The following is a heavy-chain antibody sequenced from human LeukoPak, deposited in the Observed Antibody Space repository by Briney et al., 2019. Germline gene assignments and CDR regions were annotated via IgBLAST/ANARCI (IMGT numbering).Heavy chain of an antibody. CDR2: IYPGDSDT. V-gene: IGHV5-51*01. CDR3: ARRYTSRATWYFDY. Sequence: GESLKISCKGSGYTFTNYWIGWVRQMPGKGLEWMGIIYPGDSDTRYSPSFQGQVTISADKSISTAYLQWSSLKASDTAMYYCARRYTSRATWYFDYWGQGTLVTVSS. CDR1: GYTFTNYW. J-gene: IGHJ4*02. D-gene: IGHD5-18*01.